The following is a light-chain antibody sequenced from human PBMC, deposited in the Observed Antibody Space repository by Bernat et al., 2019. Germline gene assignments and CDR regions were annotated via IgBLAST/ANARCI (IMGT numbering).Light chain of an antibody. J-gene: IGLJ2*01. CDR1: NIGRKT. V-gene: IGLV3-21*02. CDR3: QVWDSANYQIL. CDR2: DDS. Sequence: SSLLTQPPAVSVAPGQTASITCGANNIGRKTVHWYQQRPGQAPVLAVYDDSDRPSGIPERFSGSKSENTATLTISRVEVGDEADYYCQVWDSANYQILFGGGTRLTVL.